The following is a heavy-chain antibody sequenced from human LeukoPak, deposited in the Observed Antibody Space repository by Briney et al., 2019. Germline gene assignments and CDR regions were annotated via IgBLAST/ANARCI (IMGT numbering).Heavy chain of an antibody. CDR3: ARTQSQSGTYRYYFGY. J-gene: IGHJ4*02. V-gene: IGHV4-61*08. CDR2: IYYIRNT. D-gene: IGHD1-26*01. CDR1: GASVGSAGYY. Sequence: NPSETLSLTCTVSGASVGSAGYYWSWIRQPPGGGLGGMEYIYYIRNTNYNPSLKSRVTMSLDPSKNQLSLKLNSVTAADTAVYYCARTQSQSGTYRYYFGYWGQGTLVTVSS.